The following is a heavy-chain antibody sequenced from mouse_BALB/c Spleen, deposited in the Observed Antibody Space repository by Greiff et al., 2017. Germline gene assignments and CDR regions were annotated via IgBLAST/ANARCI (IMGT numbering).Heavy chain of an antibody. V-gene: IGHV5-15*02. J-gene: IGHJ4*01. CDR2: ISNLAYSI. D-gene: IGHD4-1*01. CDR3: ARTANWTYAMDY. Sequence: EVKLMESGGGLVQPGGSRKLSCAASGFTFSDYGMAWVRQAPGKGPEWVAFISNLAYSIYYADTVTGRFTISRENAKNTLYLEMSSLRSEDTAMYYCARTANWTYAMDYWGQGTSVTVSS. CDR1: GFTFSDYG.